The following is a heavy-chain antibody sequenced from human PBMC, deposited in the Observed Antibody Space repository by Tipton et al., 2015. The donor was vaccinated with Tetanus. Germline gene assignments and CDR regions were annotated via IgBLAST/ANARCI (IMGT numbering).Heavy chain of an antibody. Sequence: SLRLSCAASGFIFSTYSMDWVRQAPGKGLEWVSSISLSSTYIHYTDSVEGRFTISRDNAKNTLFLQMNSLRAEDTAVYYCARKGYSYATPGLDNWGRGILVTVSS. V-gene: IGHV3-21*01. CDR1: GFIFSTYS. J-gene: IGHJ4*01. CDR3: ARKGYSYATPGLDN. CDR2: ISLSSTYI. D-gene: IGHD5-18*01.